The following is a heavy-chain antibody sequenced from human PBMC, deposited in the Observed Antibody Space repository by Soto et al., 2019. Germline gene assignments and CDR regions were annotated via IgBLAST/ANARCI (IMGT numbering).Heavy chain of an antibody. D-gene: IGHD3-22*01. CDR2: IYYSGST. CDR3: ARVKKYWDSSGNWFDP. V-gene: IGHV4-59*12. Sequence: PSETLSLTCTVSGGSISSYYWSWIRQPPGKGLEWIGYIYYSGSTNYNPSLKSRVTISVDTSKNQFSLKLSSVTAADTAVYYCARVKKYWDSSGNWFDPWGQGTLVTVSS. CDR1: GGSISSYY. J-gene: IGHJ5*02.